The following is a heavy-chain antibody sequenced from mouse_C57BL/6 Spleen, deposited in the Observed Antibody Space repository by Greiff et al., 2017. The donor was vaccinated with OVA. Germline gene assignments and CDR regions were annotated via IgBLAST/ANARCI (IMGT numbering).Heavy chain of an antibody. CDR1: GFTFSDYG. J-gene: IGHJ2*01. Sequence: EVHLVESGGGLVKPGGSLKLSCAASGFTFSDYGMHWVRQAPEKGLEWVAYISSGSSTIYYADTVKGRFTISRDNAKNTLCLQLTSLRSEDTAMYYCARWVTTGYLDYWGQGTTLTVSS. V-gene: IGHV5-17*01. CDR2: ISSGSSTI. CDR3: ARWVTTGYLDY. D-gene: IGHD2-2*01.